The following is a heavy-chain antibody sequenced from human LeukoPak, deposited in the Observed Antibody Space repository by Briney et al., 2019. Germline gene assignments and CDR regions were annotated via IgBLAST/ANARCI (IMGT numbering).Heavy chain of an antibody. Sequence: SGTLSLTCPVSGDSISGYSWSWIRQPPGMGLEWIGYIYYSGSTNYNPSLKSRVTISVDTSKNQFSLKLSSVTAADTAVYYCASMGYSYGLDYWGQGTLVTVSS. CDR3: ASMGYSYGLDY. D-gene: IGHD5-18*01. V-gene: IGHV4-59*01. J-gene: IGHJ4*02. CDR2: IYYSGST. CDR1: GDSISGYS.